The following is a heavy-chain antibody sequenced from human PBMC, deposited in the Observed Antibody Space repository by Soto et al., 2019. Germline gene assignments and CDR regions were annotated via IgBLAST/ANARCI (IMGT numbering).Heavy chain of an antibody. V-gene: IGHV3-49*02. D-gene: IGHD3-22*01. CDR2: IRSKAYGGTT. J-gene: IGHJ5*02. CDR1: GFTFGYYA. CDR3: STNYYDSSGYDNWFDP. Sequence: SCTASGFTFGYYAMSWFRQAQGKGLEWVGFIRSKAYGGTTEYAASVKGRFTISRDDSKSIAYLQMNSLKTEDTAVYYCSTNYYDSSGYDNWFDPWGQGTLVTSPQ.